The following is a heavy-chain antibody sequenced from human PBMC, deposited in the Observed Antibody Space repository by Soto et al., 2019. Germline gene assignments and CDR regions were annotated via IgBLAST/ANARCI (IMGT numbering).Heavy chain of an antibody. CDR3: AKLGSGYYTGLYFEY. D-gene: IGHD3-3*01. CDR2: MKKDGSEK. V-gene: IGHV3-7*03. CDR1: GFTFGDYW. J-gene: IGHJ4*02. Sequence: GSLRLSCAASGFTFGDYWMSWVRQAPGKGLEWVAHMKKDGSEKYYVDSVKGRFTVSRDNTKNSLYLQMNSLRAEDTAVYYCAKLGSGYYTGLYFEYWGQGTMVTVYS.